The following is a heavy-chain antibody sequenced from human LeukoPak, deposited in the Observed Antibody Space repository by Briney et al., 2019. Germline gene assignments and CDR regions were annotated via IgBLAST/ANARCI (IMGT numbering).Heavy chain of an antibody. CDR3: ASWATGRAFDI. V-gene: IGHV1-69*05. Sequence: GASVEVSCKASRGTFSSYAISWVRQAPGQGLEWMGGIIPIFGTANYAQKFQGRVTITTDESTSTAYMELSSLRSEDTAVYYCASWATGRAFDIWGQGTMVTVSS. D-gene: IGHD1-26*01. CDR1: RGTFSSYA. J-gene: IGHJ3*02. CDR2: IIPIFGTA.